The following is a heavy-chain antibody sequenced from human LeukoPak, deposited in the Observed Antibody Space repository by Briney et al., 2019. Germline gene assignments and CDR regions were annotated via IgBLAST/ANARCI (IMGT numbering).Heavy chain of an antibody. D-gene: IGHD3-10*01. CDR2: MYYSGST. V-gene: IGHV4-59*03. CDR1: GGSISSYY. Sequence: SETLSLTCTVSGGSISSYYWSWIRQPPGKGLEWIGYMYYSGSTNSNPSLKSRVTMSVDTSKNQFSLNLSSVTAADTAVYYGATYYVSWIHSIDSGSQGSLVTVSS. CDR3: ATYYVSWIHSIDS. J-gene: IGHJ3*02.